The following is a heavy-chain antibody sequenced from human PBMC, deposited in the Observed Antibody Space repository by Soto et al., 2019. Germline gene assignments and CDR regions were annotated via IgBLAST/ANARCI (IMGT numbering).Heavy chain of an antibody. CDR2: IYHSGST. V-gene: IGHV4-4*02. CDR3: ASVGVVVAATNYYYGMDV. D-gene: IGHD2-15*01. CDR1: GGSISSSNW. Sequence: QVQLQESGPGLVKPSGTLSLTCAVSGGSISSSNWWSWVRQPPGMGLEWIGEIYHSGSTNYNPSLKSRVTISVDKSKNQFSLKLSSVTAADTAVYYCASVGVVVAATNYYYGMDVWGQGTTVTVSS. J-gene: IGHJ6*02.